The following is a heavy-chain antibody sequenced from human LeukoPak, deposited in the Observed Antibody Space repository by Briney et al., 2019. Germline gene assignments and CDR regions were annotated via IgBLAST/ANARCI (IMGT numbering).Heavy chain of an antibody. D-gene: IGHD4-17*01. J-gene: IGHJ4*02. CDR3: ARDGGSSTVTTPSF. CDR2: INPSDGST. Sequence: ASVKVSCKASGYTFTNYYVHWVRQAPGQGLGWMGIINPSDGSTSYTQNFRGRVTMTRDTSTSTVYMELSSLRSDDTAVYYCARDGGSSTVTTPSFWGQGTLVTVSS. CDR1: GYTFTNYY. V-gene: IGHV1-46*01.